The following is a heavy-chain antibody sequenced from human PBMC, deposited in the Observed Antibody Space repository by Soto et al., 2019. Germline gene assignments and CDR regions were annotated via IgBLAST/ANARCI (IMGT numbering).Heavy chain of an antibody. Sequence: QVHLVQSGADVKKPGASVKVSCKASGYTFTNYYMHWVRQAPGQGLEWMGIINPSGGSTTYAQRFQGRFTITRDTSTSTVYMGLSSLRFEDTAVYYCVRDYDILTAYQYYFDYWGQGTLVTVSS. J-gene: IGHJ4*02. V-gene: IGHV1-46*01. D-gene: IGHD3-9*01. CDR2: INPSGGST. CDR1: GYTFTNYY. CDR3: VRDYDILTAYQYYFDY.